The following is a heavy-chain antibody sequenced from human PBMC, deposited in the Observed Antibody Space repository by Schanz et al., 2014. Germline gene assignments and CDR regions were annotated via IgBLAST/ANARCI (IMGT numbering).Heavy chain of an antibody. V-gene: IGHV3-23*04. D-gene: IGHD3-10*01. Sequence: EVELVESGGGLVQPGGSLRLSCAASGFTFSSYAMSWVRQAPGKGLEWVSAISGSGGSTYYADSVKGRFTISRDNSKNTLKLQMNSQRDEDTAVYYCAKGRIGELRDFDIWGQGTMDNVAS. CDR3: AKGRIGELRDFDI. CDR2: ISGSGGST. J-gene: IGHJ3*02. CDR1: GFTFSSYA.